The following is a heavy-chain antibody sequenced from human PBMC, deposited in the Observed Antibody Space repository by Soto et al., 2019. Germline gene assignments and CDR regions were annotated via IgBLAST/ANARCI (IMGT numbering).Heavy chain of an antibody. CDR3: AWSGFHWPDS. J-gene: IGHJ5*01. D-gene: IGHD3-3*01. CDR2: IQANANGGTT. Sequence: GGSLRLSCAASGFTFSDAWMGWVRQAPGKGLEWVGRIQANANGGTTHYAAPVKGRFTISRDDSKNTVYLQMNSLKIEDTAVYYCAWSGFHWPDSWGQGTLVTVSS. CDR1: GFTFSDAW. V-gene: IGHV3-15*01.